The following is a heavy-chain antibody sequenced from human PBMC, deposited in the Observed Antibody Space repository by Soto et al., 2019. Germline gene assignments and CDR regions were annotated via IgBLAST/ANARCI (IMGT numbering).Heavy chain of an antibody. D-gene: IGHD1-26*01. Sequence: EVQLLESGGGLVQPGGSLRLSCAASGFTFSSYAMSWVRQAPGKGLEWVSAISGGRGSTHYADSVKGRFTISRDTTKNTLYLQMNSLRAADTAVYDCANKGAVGATYFFDYWGQGALVTVSS. CDR3: ANKGAVGATYFFDY. J-gene: IGHJ4*02. CDR1: GFTFSSYA. CDR2: ISGGRGST. V-gene: IGHV3-23*01.